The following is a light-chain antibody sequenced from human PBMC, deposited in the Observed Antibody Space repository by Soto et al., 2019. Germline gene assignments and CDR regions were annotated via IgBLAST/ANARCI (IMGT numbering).Light chain of an antibody. J-gene: IGKJ1*01. CDR2: AAS. CDR1: QPFNNW. CDR3: QHYNSYSEA. V-gene: IGKV1D-16*01. Sequence: ITMTQPRSSVAASLGDRLTLTCRACQPFNNWLAWYQQTPGKAPKFLIYAASSLQSGVPSRFSGSGSGTEFTLTISSLQPDDFATYYCQHYNSYSEAFGQGTKVDIK.